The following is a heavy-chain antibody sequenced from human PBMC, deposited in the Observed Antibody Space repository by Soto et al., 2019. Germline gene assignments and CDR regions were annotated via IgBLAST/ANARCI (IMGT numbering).Heavy chain of an antibody. J-gene: IGHJ5*02. CDR1: GYTFTSYY. V-gene: IGHV1-46*01. CDR3: ARDLSGSYYNPSNWFDP. CDR2: INPSGGST. D-gene: IGHD3-10*01. Sequence: GASVKVSCKASGYTFTSYYMHWVRQAPGQGLEWMGIINPSGGSTSYAQKFQGRVTMTRDTSTSTVYMELSSLRSEDTAVYYCARDLSGSYYNPSNWFDPWGQGTLVTVSS.